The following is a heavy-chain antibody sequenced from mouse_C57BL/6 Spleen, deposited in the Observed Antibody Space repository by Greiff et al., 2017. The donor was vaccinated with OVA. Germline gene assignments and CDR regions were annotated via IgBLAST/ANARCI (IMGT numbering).Heavy chain of an antibody. CDR1: GYTFTSYW. CDR3: GTTMATAWLFDD. CDR2: IHPNGGST. Sequence: QVQLQQPGAELVKPGASVKLSCKASGYTFTSYWMHWVKQRPGQGLEWIGMIHPNGGSTNYNEKFKSKATLTVDKSSSTAYMQLSSLTSEDSAVYYCGTTMATAWLFDDWGQGTTLTVSS. V-gene: IGHV1-64*01. D-gene: IGHD2-1*01. J-gene: IGHJ2*01.